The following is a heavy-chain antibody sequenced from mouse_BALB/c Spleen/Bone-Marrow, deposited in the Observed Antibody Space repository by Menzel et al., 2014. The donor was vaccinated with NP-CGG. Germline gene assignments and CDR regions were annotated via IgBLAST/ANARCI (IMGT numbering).Heavy chain of an antibody. Sequence: VKLMESGAGLVKPGASVKLSCKASGYTFTDYIIHWVKHRSGQGLEWIGWFYPGSNSIKYNEKFKDKATLTADKSSSTVYMELSRLTSEDSAVYFCARHEEGGYDYDVGSYAMDYWGQGTSVTVSS. CDR2: FYPGSNSI. D-gene: IGHD2-4*01. V-gene: IGHV1-62-2*01. CDR1: GYTFTDYI. J-gene: IGHJ4*01. CDR3: ARHEEGGYDYDVGSYAMDY.